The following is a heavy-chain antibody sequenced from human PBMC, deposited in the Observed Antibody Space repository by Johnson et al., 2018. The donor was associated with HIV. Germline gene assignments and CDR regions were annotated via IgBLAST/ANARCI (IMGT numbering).Heavy chain of an antibody. J-gene: IGHJ3*02. Sequence: VQLVESGGGSGQPGGSLRLSCAASGFTLSDHWMHWFRQVPGKGLAWVSRIDSVGRDTSYADSVKGRFTISRDNAKNSLYLQMNSLRAEDTALYYCAKAVAGPGRDAFDMWGQGTMVTVSS. V-gene: IGHV3-74*01. D-gene: IGHD6-19*01. CDR1: GFTLSDHW. CDR3: AKAVAGPGRDAFDM. CDR2: IDSVGRDT.